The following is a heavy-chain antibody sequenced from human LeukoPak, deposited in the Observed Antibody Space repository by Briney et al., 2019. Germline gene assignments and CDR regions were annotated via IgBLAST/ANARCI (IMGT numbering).Heavy chain of an antibody. CDR2: IYYSGST. CDR3: ARADSSGYSYFDY. J-gene: IGHJ4*02. Sequence: SETLSLTCTVSGGSISSGCYYWSWIRQHPGSGLEWIGYIYYSGSTYYNPSLKSRVTISVDTSNNQFSLKLSSVTDADTAVYYCARADSSGYSYFDYWGQGTLVTVSS. D-gene: IGHD3-22*01. CDR1: GGSISSGCYY. V-gene: IGHV4-31*03.